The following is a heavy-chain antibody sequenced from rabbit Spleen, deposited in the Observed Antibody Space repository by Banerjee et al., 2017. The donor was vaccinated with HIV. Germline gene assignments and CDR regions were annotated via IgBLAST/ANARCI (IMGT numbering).Heavy chain of an antibody. V-gene: IGHV1S45*01. Sequence: QEQLEESGGGLVKPGASLTLTCKASGFSFSSSYWICWVRQAPGKGLEWIACIDVGSSGSTYYASWAKGRFTIAKTSSTTGTLQMTSLTAADTATYFCARGYSNGNGFDPWGQGTLVTVS. CDR3: ARGYSNGNGFDP. CDR1: GFSFSSSYW. D-gene: IGHD7-1*01. J-gene: IGHJ2*01. CDR2: IDVGSSGST.